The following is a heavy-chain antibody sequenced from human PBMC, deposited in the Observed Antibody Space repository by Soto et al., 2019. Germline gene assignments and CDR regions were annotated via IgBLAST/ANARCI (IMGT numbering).Heavy chain of an antibody. V-gene: IGHV4-34*01. J-gene: IGHJ6*02. CDR3: ARGGVQSDYYYYGMDV. Sequence: PSETLSLTCAVYGGSFSGYYWSWIRQPPGKGLEWIGEINHSGSTNYNPSLKSRVTISVDTSKNQFSLKLSSVTAADTAVFYCARGGVQSDYYYYGMDVWGQGTTVTVSS. D-gene: IGHD1-1*01. CDR1: GGSFSGYY. CDR2: INHSGST.